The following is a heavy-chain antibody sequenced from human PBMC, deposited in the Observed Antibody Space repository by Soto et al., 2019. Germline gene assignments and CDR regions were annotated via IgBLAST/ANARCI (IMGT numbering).Heavy chain of an antibody. J-gene: IGHJ1*01. CDR1: GYTFTNYY. Sequence: SVKVSCKASGYTFTNYYMHWVRQSPEQGLEWMGIINPSGGSTSYAQKFQGRVTMTRDTSTSTVYMELSSLRPEDTAVYYCARDGGYYDSSGYSAEYFQHWGRGTLVTVSS. CDR2: INPSGGST. V-gene: IGHV1-46*01. D-gene: IGHD3-22*01. CDR3: ARDGGYYDSSGYSAEYFQH.